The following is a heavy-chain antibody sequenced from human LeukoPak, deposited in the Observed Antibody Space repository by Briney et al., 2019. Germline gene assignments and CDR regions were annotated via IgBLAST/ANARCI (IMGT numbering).Heavy chain of an antibody. V-gene: IGHV4-59*08. CDR1: GGSLSSYY. CDR3: ARHRQYDADAFDV. Sequence: SETLSLTCTVSGGSLSSYYWSWIRQPPGKALEWIGYVSYSGSTKYNPSLKSRVTISVDTSKNQFSLKLSSVTAADTAVYYCARHRQYDADAFDVWGQGTVVPVSS. D-gene: IGHD2/OR15-2a*01. CDR2: VSYSGST. J-gene: IGHJ3*01.